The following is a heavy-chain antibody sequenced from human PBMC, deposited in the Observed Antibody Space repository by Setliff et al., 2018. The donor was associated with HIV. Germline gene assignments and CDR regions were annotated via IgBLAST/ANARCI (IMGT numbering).Heavy chain of an antibody. CDR2: IYPGDSHT. CDR3: ARRASKASLDY. J-gene: IGHJ4*02. CDR1: GYSFTSYW. Sequence: AESLKISCKGSGYSFTSYWIAWVRQMPGKGLEWMGIIYPGDSHTRYSPSFQGRVTISADKSINTAYLQWSSLQASDTAMYYCARRASKASLDYWGQGTLVTVSS. V-gene: IGHV5-51*01.